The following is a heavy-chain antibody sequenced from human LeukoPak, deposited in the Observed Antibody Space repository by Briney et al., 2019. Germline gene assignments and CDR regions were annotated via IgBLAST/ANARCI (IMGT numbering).Heavy chain of an antibody. CDR2: ISGDGCST. Sequence: GGSLRLSCAVSVFTFDNYAIHWVRQAPGKGLEWVSLISGDGCSTYYADSMKGRFTISRDNSKNSLYLQMNSLRTEDTALYYCARDSQEFFQHWGQGTLVTVSS. CDR1: VFTFDNYA. J-gene: IGHJ1*01. CDR3: ARDSQEFFQH. V-gene: IGHV3-43*02.